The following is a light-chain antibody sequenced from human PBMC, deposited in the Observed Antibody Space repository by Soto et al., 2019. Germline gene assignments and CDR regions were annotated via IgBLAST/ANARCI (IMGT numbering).Light chain of an antibody. CDR3: QQSYRTTQIT. CDR1: QSISSY. J-gene: IGKJ5*01. V-gene: IGKV1-39*01. Sequence: DIQMTQSPSSLSASVGDRVTITCRARQSISSYLNWYQQKPGKAPKLLIYASSSLKSGVPSRFSGIGSGTDFTLTISSLQPEDFVTYYLQQSYRTTQITFGQGTRLEIK. CDR2: ASS.